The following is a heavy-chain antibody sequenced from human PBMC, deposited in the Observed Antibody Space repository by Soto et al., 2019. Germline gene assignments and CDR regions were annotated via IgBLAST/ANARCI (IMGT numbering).Heavy chain of an antibody. CDR3: ARDPHEFWTSYWFDP. CDR1: GYTFNTYG. J-gene: IGHJ5*02. D-gene: IGHD3-3*01. Sequence: ASVKVSCKTSGYTFNTYGINWVRQAPGQGLELMGWISAYDGKTTYAEKFQGRVTLTTDTSTSTASMELRSLRSDDTAIYYCARDPHEFWTSYWFDPWGQGTPVTVPQ. V-gene: IGHV1-18*01. CDR2: ISAYDGKT.